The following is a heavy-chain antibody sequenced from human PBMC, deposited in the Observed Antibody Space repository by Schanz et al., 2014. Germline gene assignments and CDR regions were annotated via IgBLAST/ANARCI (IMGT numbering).Heavy chain of an antibody. Sequence: EVQLEVSGGGLVQPGGSLRLSCEASGFNVGNNYMSWVRQPPGKGLECISIIYSRGGTFHADSVKGRFTISRDKSKSTLYLEMNSLRAEDTAVYYCASRSVYAPTWGQGILVTVSS. CDR3: ASRSVYAPT. CDR2: IYSRGGT. V-gene: IGHV3-66*01. CDR1: GFNVGNNY. D-gene: IGHD2-8*01. J-gene: IGHJ5*02.